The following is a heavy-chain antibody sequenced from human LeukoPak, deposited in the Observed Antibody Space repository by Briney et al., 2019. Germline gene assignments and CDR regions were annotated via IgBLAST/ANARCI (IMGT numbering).Heavy chain of an antibody. V-gene: IGHV5-51*01. CDR1: GYRFTSYW. CDR2: IYPGDSDT. Sequence: GASPEISFKGSGYRFTSYWIGRVRPMPGKGLEWMGIIYPGDSDTRYSPSFQGQVTISADKSISTASLQWSSLKASDTAMYYCARRGYSSSTSYYGDYNWFDPWGQRTLVTVSS. J-gene: IGHJ5*02. CDR3: ARRGYSSSTSYYGDYNWFDP. D-gene: IGHD2-2*01.